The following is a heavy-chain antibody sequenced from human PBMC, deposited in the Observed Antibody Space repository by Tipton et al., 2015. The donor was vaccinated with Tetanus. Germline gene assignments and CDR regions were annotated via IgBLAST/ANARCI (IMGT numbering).Heavy chain of an antibody. V-gene: IGHV4-39*01. CDR3: ARQADNWFDP. D-gene: IGHD2-15*01. J-gene: IGHJ5*02. Sequence: TLSLTCSVSGGSLFSGSFYWAWVRQPPGKGLEWIGNIYYNGNTYYLSSLESRVTISTGTSKNQVSLSLRSVTAADTAVYYCARQADNWFDPWGPGTRVTVSS. CDR1: GGSLFSGSFY. CDR2: IYYNGNT.